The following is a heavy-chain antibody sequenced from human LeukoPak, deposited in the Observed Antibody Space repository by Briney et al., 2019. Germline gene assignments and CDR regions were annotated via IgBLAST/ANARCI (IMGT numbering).Heavy chain of an antibody. V-gene: IGHV4-38-2*02. CDR3: ARAGYCSGVSCYSAVPGKY. J-gene: IGHJ4*02. D-gene: IGHD2-15*01. Sequence: PSETLSLTCTVSGYSISGGYYWAWIRPSPGKGLEWIGSIYYSGNTYYNPSLKSRVIILVDTSKNQFSLQLGSVTATDTAVYYCARAGYCSGVSCYSAVPGKYWGQGALVTVSS. CDR2: IYYSGNT. CDR1: GYSISGGYY.